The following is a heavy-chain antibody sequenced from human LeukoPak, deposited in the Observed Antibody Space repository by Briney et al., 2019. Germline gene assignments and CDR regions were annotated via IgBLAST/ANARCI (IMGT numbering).Heavy chain of an antibody. CDR3: ATKQWLAPPPDS. J-gene: IGHJ4*02. CDR1: GFTFSKYW. Sequence: GGSLRLSCAASGFTFSKYWMLWVRQAPGKGLESVSRINTDGTVTTYADSVKGRFAVSRDNADDTMFLQMNSVRDEDTAVYYCATKQWLAPPPDSWGQGTPVTVSS. V-gene: IGHV3-74*01. D-gene: IGHD6-19*01. CDR2: INTDGTVT.